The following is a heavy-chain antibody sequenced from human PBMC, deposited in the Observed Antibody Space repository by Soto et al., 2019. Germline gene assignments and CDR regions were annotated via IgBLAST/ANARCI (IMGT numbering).Heavy chain of an antibody. V-gene: IGHV3-74*03. Sequence: EVQLVESGGGLVQPGGSLRLSCVASGFTFTNYWMHWVRQAPGKGLVWVSRISSGGTYIQYGDSVRGRFTISRAKAKDTGYLQMNSLSAEDTAVYYCARNLVVTPDSVWFDPWGKGTLVTVSS. CDR1: GFTFTNYW. J-gene: IGHJ5*02. D-gene: IGHD2-2*01. CDR3: ARNLVVTPDSVWFDP. CDR2: ISSGGTYI.